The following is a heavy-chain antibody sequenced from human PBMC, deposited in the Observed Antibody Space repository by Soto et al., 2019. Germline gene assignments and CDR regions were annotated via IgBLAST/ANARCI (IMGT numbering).Heavy chain of an antibody. CDR1: GFTFSSYG. CDR3: ARDYRGYVVTAFASGFDY. Sequence: GGSLRLSCAASGFTFSSYGIHWVRQAPGKGLQWVAFISYDGINKYYADSVRGRFTISRDNSKNTLYLQMNSLRAEDTAVYYCARDYRGYVVTAFASGFDYWGQGTLVTVSS. D-gene: IGHD3-10*01. V-gene: IGHV3-30*03. CDR2: ISYDGINK. J-gene: IGHJ4*02.